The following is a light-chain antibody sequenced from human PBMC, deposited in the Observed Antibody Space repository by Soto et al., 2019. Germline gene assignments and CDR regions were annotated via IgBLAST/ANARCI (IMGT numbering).Light chain of an antibody. CDR1: SSDVGSYDL. J-gene: IGLJ2*01. Sequence: QSVLTQPASVSGSPGQSITISCTGTSSDVGSYDLFSWYQQHPGKAPKLVIYEATQRASGISDRFSGSESGNTASLTISGLQAEDEADYYCSKERANTHVVFGGGTKLTVL. V-gene: IGLV2-23*01. CDR3: SKERANTHVV. CDR2: EAT.